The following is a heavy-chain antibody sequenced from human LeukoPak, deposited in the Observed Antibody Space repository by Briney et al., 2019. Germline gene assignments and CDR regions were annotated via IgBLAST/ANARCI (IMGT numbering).Heavy chain of an antibody. Sequence: SETLSLTCAAYGGSFSGYYWSWIRQPPGKGLEWIGEINHSGSTNYNPPLKSRVTISVDTSKNQFSLKLSSVTAADTAVYYCARGGCGGGSCYSVWGQGTLVTVSS. CDR2: INHSGST. D-gene: IGHD2-15*01. J-gene: IGHJ4*02. CDR1: GGSFSGYY. V-gene: IGHV4-34*01. CDR3: ARGGCGGGSCYSV.